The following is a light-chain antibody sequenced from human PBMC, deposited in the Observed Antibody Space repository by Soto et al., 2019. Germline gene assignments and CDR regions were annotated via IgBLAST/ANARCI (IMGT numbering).Light chain of an antibody. J-gene: IGKJ3*01. V-gene: IGKV3-20*01. CDR1: QSVSSNY. CDR3: QKYGSAFT. Sequence: EIVLTQSPGTLSLSPGERATLSCRASQSVSSNYLAWYQHKPGQGPRLLIYAASSRATGTPDRFSGSGSGTDFTLTISRLEPEDFALYYCQKYGSAFTFGPGTKVDIK. CDR2: AAS.